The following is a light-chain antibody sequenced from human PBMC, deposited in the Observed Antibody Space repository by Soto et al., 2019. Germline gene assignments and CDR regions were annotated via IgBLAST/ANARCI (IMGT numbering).Light chain of an antibody. CDR2: GVS. Sequence: EIVLTQSPGTLSLSPGERATLSCRSSQSVSGNYFAWYQQKPGQAPRLLIYGVSSRATGIPDRFSGSGSGTDFTLTISRLEPEDFAVYYCEQYGSSPRTLGQGTKVDI. V-gene: IGKV3-20*01. CDR1: QSVSGNY. J-gene: IGKJ1*01. CDR3: EQYGSSPRT.